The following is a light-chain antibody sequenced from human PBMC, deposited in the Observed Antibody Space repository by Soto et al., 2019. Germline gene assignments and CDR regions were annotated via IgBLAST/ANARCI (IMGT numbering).Light chain of an antibody. CDR2: GDT. J-gene: IGLJ2*01. CDR1: SSNIGAGYD. CDR3: QSYDSSLSGSV. Sequence: QSVLTLPPSVSGAPGQRVIISCTGSSSNIGAGYDVHWYQQLPGTAPKLLIYGDTNRPSGVPDRFSSSKSGTSASLPITGLQAEDEADYYCQSYDSSLSGSVFGGGTKLTVL. V-gene: IGLV1-40*01.